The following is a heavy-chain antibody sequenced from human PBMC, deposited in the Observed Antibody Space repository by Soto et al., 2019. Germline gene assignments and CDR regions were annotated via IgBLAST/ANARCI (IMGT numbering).Heavy chain of an antibody. CDR3: ARDPKTSGGQHWAFNYFDS. CDR1: GFSFSISP. V-gene: IGHV3-30-3*01. D-gene: IGHD7-27*01. J-gene: IGHJ4*02. CDR2: ISYDGTNK. Sequence: QAGGSLRLSCAASGFSFSISPMHWVRQAPGKGPEWVALISYDGTNKFYADSVKGRFTISRDNSKSTLYLQVDSLRPEDAAVYYCARDPKTSGGQHWAFNYFDSWGQAPLVTVSS.